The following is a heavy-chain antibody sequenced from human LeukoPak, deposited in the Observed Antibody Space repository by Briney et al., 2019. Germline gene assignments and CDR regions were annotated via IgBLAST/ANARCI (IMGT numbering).Heavy chain of an antibody. CDR1: GGSFSGYY. Sequence: SETLSLTCAVYGGSFSGYYWSWIRQPPGRGLEWIGEINHSGSTNYNPSLQSRVTISVDTSKNQFSLRLTSVTAADTAVYFCASYNWNAVRHWFDPWGQGTLVTVSS. CDR2: INHSGST. J-gene: IGHJ5*02. V-gene: IGHV4-34*01. D-gene: IGHD1-1*01. CDR3: ASYNWNAVRHWFDP.